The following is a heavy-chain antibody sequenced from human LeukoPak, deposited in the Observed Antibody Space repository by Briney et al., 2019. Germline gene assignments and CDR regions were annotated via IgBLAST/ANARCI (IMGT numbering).Heavy chain of an antibody. CDR1: GYTLTELS. J-gene: IGHJ6*03. CDR3: ATWDVVVVPAAMRYYYMDV. Sequence: ASVKVSCKVSGYTLTELSMHWVRQAPGKGLEWVGGFDPEDGETIYAQKFQGRVTMTEDTSTDTAYMELSSLRSEDTAVYYCATWDVVVVPAAMRYYYMDVWGKGTTVTVSS. CDR2: FDPEDGET. D-gene: IGHD2-2*01. V-gene: IGHV1-24*01.